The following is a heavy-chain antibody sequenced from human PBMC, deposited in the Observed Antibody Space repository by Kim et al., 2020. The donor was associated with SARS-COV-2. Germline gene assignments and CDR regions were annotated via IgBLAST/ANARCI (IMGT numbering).Heavy chain of an antibody. D-gene: IGHD2-15*01. V-gene: IGHV3-33*01. CDR3: ARLTTVAALNDAFDI. CDR2: IWYDGSNK. Sequence: GGSLRLSCAASGFTFSSYGMHWVRQAPGKGLEWVAVIWYDGSNKYYADSVKGRFTISRDNSKNTLYLQMNSLRAEDTAVYYCARLTTVAALNDAFDIWGQGTMVTVSS. J-gene: IGHJ3*02. CDR1: GFTFSSYG.